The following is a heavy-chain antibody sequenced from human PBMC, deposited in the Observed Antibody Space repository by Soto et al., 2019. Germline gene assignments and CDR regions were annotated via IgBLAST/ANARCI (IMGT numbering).Heavy chain of an antibody. CDR2: INAGNGNT. D-gene: IGHD2-2*02. J-gene: IGHJ6*02. V-gene: IGHV1-3*01. CDR3: ARRYCISTSCYTDYYGMDV. Sequence: ASVKGSCKASGYTFTSYAMHWVRQAPGQRLEWMGWINAGNGNTKYSQKFQGRVTMTRDTSTSTVYMELSSLRSEDTAVYYCARRYCISTSCYTDYYGMDVWGQGTTVTVSS. CDR1: GYTFTSYA.